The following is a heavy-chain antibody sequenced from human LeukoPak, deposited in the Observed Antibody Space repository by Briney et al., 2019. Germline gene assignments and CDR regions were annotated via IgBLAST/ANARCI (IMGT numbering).Heavy chain of an antibody. J-gene: IGHJ4*02. CDR2: ISGSGDTT. D-gene: IGHD1-26*01. V-gene: IGHV3-23*01. Sequence: GGSLRPSCAASGFTFSSYAMSWVRQAPGKGLEWVSTISGSGDTTYDADSVKGRFTISRDNSKNTLFLQMNSLRAEDTAVYYCATDIRNSVGATYLDYWGQGTLVTVSS. CDR1: GFTFSSYA. CDR3: ATDIRNSVGATYLDY.